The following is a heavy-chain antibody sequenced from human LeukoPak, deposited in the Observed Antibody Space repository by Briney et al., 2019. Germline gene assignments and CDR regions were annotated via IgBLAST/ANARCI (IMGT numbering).Heavy chain of an antibody. CDR3: ARDRYYDYVWGSYRLDY. CDR2: IYYSGST. V-gene: IGHV4-39*07. CDR1: GGSISSSSYY. J-gene: IGHJ4*02. D-gene: IGHD3-16*02. Sequence: SETLSLTCTVSGGSISSSSYYWGWIRQPPGKGLEWIGSIYYSGSTYYNPSLKSRVTISVDTSKNQFSLKLSSVTAADTAVYYCARDRYYDYVWGSYRLDYWGQGTLVTVSS.